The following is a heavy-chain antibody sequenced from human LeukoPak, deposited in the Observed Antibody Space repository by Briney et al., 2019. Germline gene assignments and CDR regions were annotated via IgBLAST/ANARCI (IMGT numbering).Heavy chain of an antibody. J-gene: IGHJ4*02. CDR3: ARDGGYSSSWYDFDY. Sequence: ASVKVSCKASGYTFTGYYMHWVRQAPGQGLEWVGWINPNSGGTNYAQKFQGWVTMTRDTSISTAYMELSRLRSDDTAVYYCARDGGYSSSWYDFDYWGQGTLVTVSS. D-gene: IGHD6-13*01. V-gene: IGHV1-2*04. CDR1: GYTFTGYY. CDR2: INPNSGGT.